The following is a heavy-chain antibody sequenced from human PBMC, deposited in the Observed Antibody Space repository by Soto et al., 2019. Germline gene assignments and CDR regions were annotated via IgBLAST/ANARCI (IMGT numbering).Heavy chain of an antibody. J-gene: IGHJ3*02. CDR1: GFTFSSYA. CDR2: ISGNSGSI. Sequence: GGSLRLSCAASGFTFSSYAMSWVRQAPGKGLEWVSGISGNSGSIGYADSVKGRFTISRDNAKNSLYLQMNCLRAEDTALYYCANLPPESFDIWGQGTMVTVSS. V-gene: IGHV3-9*01. CDR3: ANLPPESFDI.